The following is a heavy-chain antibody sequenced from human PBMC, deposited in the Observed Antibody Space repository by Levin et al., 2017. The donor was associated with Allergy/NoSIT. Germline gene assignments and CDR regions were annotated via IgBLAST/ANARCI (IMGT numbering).Heavy chain of an antibody. J-gene: IGHJ5*02. V-gene: IGHV3-73*01. CDR2: IRSKANNYAT. D-gene: IGHD3-9*01. CDR3: SNYDILTGLLS. Sequence: GGSLRLSCAASGFTLSGSAVHWVRQASGKGLEWLGRIRSKANNYATAYAASVQGRFIISRDDSKNTADLQMNSLKTEDTAVYYCSNYDILTGLLSWGQGTLVTVSS. CDR1: GFTLSGSA.